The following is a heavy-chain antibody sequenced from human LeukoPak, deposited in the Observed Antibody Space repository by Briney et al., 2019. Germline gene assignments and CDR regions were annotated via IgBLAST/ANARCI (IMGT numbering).Heavy chain of an antibody. Sequence: PGGSLRLSCAASGFTFSSYGMHWVRQAPGKGLEWVAVIRYDGSNKYYADSVKGRFTISRDNSKNTLYLQMNSLRAEDTAVYYCARSPPPFFYYFDYWGQGTLVTVSS. CDR3: ARSPPPFFYYFDY. CDR2: IRYDGSNK. J-gene: IGHJ4*02. V-gene: IGHV3-33*01. CDR1: GFTFSSYG.